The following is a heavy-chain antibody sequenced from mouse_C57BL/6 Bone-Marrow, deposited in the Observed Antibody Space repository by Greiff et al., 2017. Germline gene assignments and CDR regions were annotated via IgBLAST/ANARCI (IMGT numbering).Heavy chain of an antibody. V-gene: IGHV5-17*01. J-gene: IGHJ4*01. Sequence: EVHLVESGGGLVKPGGSLKLSCAASGFTFSDYGMHWVRQAPEKGLEWVAYISSGSSTIYYADTVKGRFTISRDNAKNTLFLQMTSLRSEDTAMYYGARQGTTDARDYWGQGTSVTVSS. CDR2: ISSGSSTI. CDR1: GFTFSDYG. CDR3: ARQGTTDARDY. D-gene: IGHD1-1*01.